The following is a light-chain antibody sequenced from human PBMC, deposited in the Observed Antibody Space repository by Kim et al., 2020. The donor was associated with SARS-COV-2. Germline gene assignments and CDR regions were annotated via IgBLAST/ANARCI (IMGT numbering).Light chain of an antibody. J-gene: IGKJ5*01. CDR3: QESYTDTIA. CDR1: RSVSIY. CDR2: AAS. Sequence: DTQMTQSPSSLSAFVGDRVTITCRTSRSVSIYLNWYQQKPGEAPKLLIYAASNLQNGVPSRFSGSGSGTDFTLTISSLQPEDFATYYCQESYTDTIAFGRGARLEIK. V-gene: IGKV1-39*01.